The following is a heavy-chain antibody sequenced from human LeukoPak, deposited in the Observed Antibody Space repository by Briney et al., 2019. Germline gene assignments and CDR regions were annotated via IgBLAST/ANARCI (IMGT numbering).Heavy chain of an antibody. D-gene: IGHD6-19*01. CDR3: AKDHSSGQKGDYFDY. V-gene: IGHV3-30*02. CDR1: GFTFSSYG. J-gene: IGHJ4*02. Sequence: GGSLRLSCAASGFTFSSYGMHWVRQAPGKGLEWVAFIRYDGSNKYYADSVKGRFTISRDNSKNTLYLQMNSLRAEDTAVYYCAKDHSSGQKGDYFDYWGQGTLVTVSS. CDR2: IRYDGSNK.